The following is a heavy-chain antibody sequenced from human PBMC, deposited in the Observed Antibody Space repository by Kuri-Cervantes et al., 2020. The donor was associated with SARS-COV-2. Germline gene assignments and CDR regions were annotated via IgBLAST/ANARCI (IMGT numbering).Heavy chain of an antibody. D-gene: IGHD5-24*01. CDR3: ARGVGREMLDRASFDY. J-gene: IGHJ4*02. CDR2: ISAYNGNT. V-gene: IGHV1-18*01. CDR1: GYTFTSYG. Sequence: VSVKVSCKASGYTFTSYGISWVRQAPGQGLEWMGWISAYNGNTNYAQKLQGRVTMTTDTSTSTAYMELRSLRSEDTAVYYCARGVGREMLDRASFDYWGQGTLVTVSS.